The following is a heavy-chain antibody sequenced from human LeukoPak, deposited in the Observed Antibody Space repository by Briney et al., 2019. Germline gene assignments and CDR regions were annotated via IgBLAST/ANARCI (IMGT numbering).Heavy chain of an antibody. CDR1: GYSFTNCG. Sequence: ASVKVSCKASGYSFTNCGISWVRQAPGQGLEWMGWISGFNGNANFAPKLQDRVTLTTDASTSTAYMELRSLRSDGTAVYYCARDERSAAASSAYYLDSWGQGTLVTVSS. V-gene: IGHV1-18*01. CDR2: ISGFNGNA. CDR3: ARDERSAAASSAYYLDS. D-gene: IGHD6-25*01. J-gene: IGHJ4*02.